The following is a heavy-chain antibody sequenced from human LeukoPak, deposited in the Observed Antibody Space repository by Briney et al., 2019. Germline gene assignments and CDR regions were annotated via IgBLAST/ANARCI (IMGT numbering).Heavy chain of an antibody. Sequence: GASVKVSCKASGGTFSSYAISWVRQAPGQGLEWMGGIIPIFGTANYAQKFQGRVTITADESTSTAYMELRSLRSDDTAVYYCARVPMIVVVISRTDYYYMDVWGKGTTVTVSS. CDR1: GGTFSSYA. CDR3: ARVPMIVVVISRTDYYYMDV. V-gene: IGHV1-69*13. D-gene: IGHD3-22*01. CDR2: IIPIFGTA. J-gene: IGHJ6*03.